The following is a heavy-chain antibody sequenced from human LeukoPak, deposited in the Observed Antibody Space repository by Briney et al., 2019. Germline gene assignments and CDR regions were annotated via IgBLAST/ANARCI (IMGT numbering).Heavy chain of an antibody. CDR1: GYTFTGYY. CDR3: ARDTIRGYYDSSGYYYY. D-gene: IGHD3-22*01. V-gene: IGHV1-2*02. J-gene: IGHJ4*02. Sequence: ASVKVSCKASGYTFTGYYMHWVRQAPGQGLEWMGWINPNSGGTNYAQKFQGRVTMTRDTSISTAYMELSRLRSDDTAVYYCARDTIRGYYDSSGYYYYWGQGTLVTVSS. CDR2: INPNSGGT.